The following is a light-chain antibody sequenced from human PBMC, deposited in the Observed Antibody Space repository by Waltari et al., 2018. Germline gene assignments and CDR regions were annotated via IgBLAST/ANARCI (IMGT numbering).Light chain of an antibody. CDR3: QQYYSYST. CDR2: KAS. J-gene: IGKJ1*01. Sequence: DIRMTQSPPTLSASVGDRVTITCRASQSISNWLAWYQQKPGKAPKLLIYKASSLESGVPSRFSGSGSGTEFTLTISSLQPDDSASYYCQQYYSYSTFGQGTKVEIK. CDR1: QSISNW. V-gene: IGKV1-5*03.